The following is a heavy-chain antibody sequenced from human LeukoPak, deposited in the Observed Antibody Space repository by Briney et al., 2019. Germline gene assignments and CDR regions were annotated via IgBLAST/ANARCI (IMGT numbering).Heavy chain of an antibody. CDR3: ARTMWFGELLLPTRIQNWFDP. D-gene: IGHD3-10*01. CDR1: GGPISSSSYC. J-gene: IGHJ5*02. V-gene: IGHV4-39*01. Sequence: SETLSLTCTVSGGPISSSSYCWGWIRQPPGKGLEWIGSINYSGSTYYNPSLKSRVTIFVDTSKNQFSLKLSSVTAADTAVYYCARTMWFGELLLPTRIQNWFDPWGQGTLVSVSS. CDR2: INYSGST.